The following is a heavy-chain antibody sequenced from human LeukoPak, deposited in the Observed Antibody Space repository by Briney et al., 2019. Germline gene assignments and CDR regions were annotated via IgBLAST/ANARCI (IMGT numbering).Heavy chain of an antibody. CDR3: AGSTTGIYYFDH. Sequence: GGSLRLSCAASGFTVSSNYMSWVRQTPGKGLEWVSLIYSGGITFYADFVKGRFIISRDNSKNTLYLQIHSLRVDDTAVYYCAGSTTGIYYFDHWGQGTLVTVSS. CDR1: GFTVSSNY. CDR2: IYSGGIT. J-gene: IGHJ4*02. D-gene: IGHD2-2*01. V-gene: IGHV3-53*01.